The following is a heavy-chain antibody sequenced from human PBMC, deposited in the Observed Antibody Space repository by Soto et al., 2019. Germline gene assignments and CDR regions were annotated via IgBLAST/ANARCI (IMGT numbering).Heavy chain of an antibody. CDR1: GGSISSYY. J-gene: IGHJ4*02. CDR3: ARLLLDGYNTGFDY. D-gene: IGHD5-12*01. CDR2: IYYSGST. V-gene: IGHV4-59*08. Sequence: SETLSLTCTVSGGSISSYYWSWIRQPPGKGLEWIGYIYYSGSTNYNPSLKSRVTISVDTSKNQFSLKLSSVTAADTAVYYCARLLLDGYNTGFDYWGQGTLVTVS.